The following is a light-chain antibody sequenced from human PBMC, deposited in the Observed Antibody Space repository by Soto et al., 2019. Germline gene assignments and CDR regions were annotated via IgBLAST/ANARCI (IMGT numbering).Light chain of an antibody. CDR1: SSDVGGYGY. V-gene: IGLV2-11*01. CDR2: DVY. CDR3: CSYAGSSTFYV. J-gene: IGLJ1*01. Sequence: QSALTQPRSVSGSHGQSVTISCTGTSSDVGGYGYVSWYQQHPGKAPKLMIYDVYNRPSVVPDRFAGSKSGNTASLTISGLQAEDEAVYYCCSYAGSSTFYVFGTGTKVTVL.